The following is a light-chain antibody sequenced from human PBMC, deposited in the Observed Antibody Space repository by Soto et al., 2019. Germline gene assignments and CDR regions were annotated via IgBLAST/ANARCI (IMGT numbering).Light chain of an antibody. CDR1: QSVSSSY. J-gene: IGKJ1*01. CDR3: QQYDSSPWT. Sequence: EIVLTQSPGTLSLSPGERATLSCRASQSVSSSYLAWYQQTPGQAPRLLVYDTSYRATGVPDRFSGSGSGTDFPLTIRRLEPEDSAVYYCQQYDSSPWTFGQGTKVEIK. V-gene: IGKV3-20*01. CDR2: DTS.